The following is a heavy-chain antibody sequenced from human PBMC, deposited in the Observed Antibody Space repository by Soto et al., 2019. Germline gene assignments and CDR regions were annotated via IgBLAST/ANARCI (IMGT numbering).Heavy chain of an antibody. Sequence: KPSETLSLTCAVYGGSFSCYYWSWIRQPPGKGLEWIGEINHSGSTNYNPSLKSRVTISVDTSKNQFSLKLSSVTAADTAVYYCAREDRGDIVVVVAATNLGGDYYYGMDVWGQGTTVTVSS. V-gene: IGHV4-34*01. CDR3: AREDRGDIVVVVAATNLGGDYYYGMDV. J-gene: IGHJ6*02. CDR1: GGSFSCYY. CDR2: INHSGST. D-gene: IGHD2-15*01.